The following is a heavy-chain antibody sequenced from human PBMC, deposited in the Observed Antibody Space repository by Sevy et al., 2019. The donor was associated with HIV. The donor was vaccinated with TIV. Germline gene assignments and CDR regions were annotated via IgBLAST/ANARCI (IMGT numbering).Heavy chain of an antibody. Sequence: GGSLRLSCAASGFTFSSYAMHWVRQAPGKGLEWVAVISYDGSNKYYADSVKVRFTISRDNSKNTLYLQMNSLRAEDTAVYDSARDTKLHYSNYDAFDIWGQGTMVTVSS. CDR3: ARDTKLHYSNYDAFDI. J-gene: IGHJ3*02. D-gene: IGHD4-4*01. CDR1: GFTFSSYA. V-gene: IGHV3-30-3*01. CDR2: ISYDGSNK.